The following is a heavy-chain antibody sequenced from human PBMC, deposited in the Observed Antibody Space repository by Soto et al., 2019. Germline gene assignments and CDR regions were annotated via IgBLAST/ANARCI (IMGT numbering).Heavy chain of an antibody. CDR2: IIPIFGTA. J-gene: IGHJ6*02. CDR1: GGTFGSYA. V-gene: IGHV1-69*13. D-gene: IGHD6-6*01. CDR3: ASSSSSGGMGYYYGMDV. Sequence: SVKVSCKASGGTFGSYAISWVRQAPGQGLEWMGGIIPIFGTANYAQKFQGRVTITADESTSTAYMELSSLRSEDTAVYYCASSSSSGGMGYYYGMDVWGQGTTVTVSS.